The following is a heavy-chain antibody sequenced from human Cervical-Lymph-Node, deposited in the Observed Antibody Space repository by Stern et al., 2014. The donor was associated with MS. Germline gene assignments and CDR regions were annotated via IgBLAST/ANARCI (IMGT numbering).Heavy chain of an antibody. CDR2: INANGNP. Sequence: QLQESGPGLVKPSETLSLTCTVSNGSTSRRNCYWGWIRQPPGKGLEWIGSINANGNPYYSPSLKSRLTISVATSKNPFSPNLNAVSAADTAVYYGARQGAGIWGCYRPFDYWGQGTLVTVSS. CDR3: ARQGAGIWGCYRPFDY. CDR1: NGSTSRRNCY. J-gene: IGHJ4*02. V-gene: IGHV4-39*01. D-gene: IGHD3-16*02.